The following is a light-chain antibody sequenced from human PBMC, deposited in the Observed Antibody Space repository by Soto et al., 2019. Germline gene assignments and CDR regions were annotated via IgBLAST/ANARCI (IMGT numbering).Light chain of an antibody. Sequence: QSVLTQPASVSGSPGQSITISCTGTSSDVASYNLVSWYQQLPGKAPKLMIYEGSKRPSGVSNRFSGSKSGTSASLATSGLQSEDGADYYCAAWDDSLNALVFGTGTKVTV. CDR2: EGS. CDR3: AAWDDSLNALV. J-gene: IGLJ1*01. CDR1: SSDVASYNL. V-gene: IGLV2-14*02.